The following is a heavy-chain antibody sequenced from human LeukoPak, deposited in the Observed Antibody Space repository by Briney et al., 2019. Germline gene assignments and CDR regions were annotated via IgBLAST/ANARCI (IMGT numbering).Heavy chain of an antibody. Sequence: SETLSLTCTVSGGSISSGGYYWSWIRQHPGKGLEWIGYIYYSGSTYYNPSLKSRVTISVDTSKNQFSLKLSSVTAADTAVYYCAGKYSSGWAFDYWGQGTLVTVSS. D-gene: IGHD6-19*01. V-gene: IGHV4-31*03. CDR2: IYYSGST. CDR3: AGKYSSGWAFDY. CDR1: GGSISSGGYY. J-gene: IGHJ4*02.